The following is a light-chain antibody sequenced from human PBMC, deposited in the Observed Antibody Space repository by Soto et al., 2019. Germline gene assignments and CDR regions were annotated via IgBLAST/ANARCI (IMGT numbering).Light chain of an antibody. CDR1: QTISSW. Sequence: DIQMTQSPSTLSASVGDRVTITCRASQTISSWLAWYQQKPGTAPQLLIYKASTIESGVPSRFSGSGSGTELTLTISSLQPDDFATYYCQQYNTYPYTFGQGTKVEIK. J-gene: IGKJ2*01. CDR3: QQYNTYPYT. V-gene: IGKV1-5*03. CDR2: KAS.